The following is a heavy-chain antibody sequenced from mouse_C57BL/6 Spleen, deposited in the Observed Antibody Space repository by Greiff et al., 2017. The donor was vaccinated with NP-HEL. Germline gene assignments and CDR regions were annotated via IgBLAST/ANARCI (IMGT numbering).Heavy chain of an antibody. CDR3: TRDHYYGSSPWFAY. CDR2: ISSGGDYI. Sequence: EVKLVESGEGLVKPGGSLKLSCAASGFTFSSYAMSWVRQTPEKRLEWVAYISSGGDYIYYADTVKGRFTISRDNARNTLYLQMSSLKSEDTAMYYCTRDHYYGSSPWFAYWGQGTLVTVSA. D-gene: IGHD1-1*01. CDR1: GFTFSSYA. V-gene: IGHV5-9-1*02. J-gene: IGHJ3*01.